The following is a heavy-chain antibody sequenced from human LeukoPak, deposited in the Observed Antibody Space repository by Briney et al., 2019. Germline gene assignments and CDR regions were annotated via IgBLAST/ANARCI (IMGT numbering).Heavy chain of an antibody. D-gene: IGHD3-10*01. V-gene: IGHV3-9*01. Sequence: GGSLRLSCAASGFTFDDYSMHWVRLPPGKGLEWVSTINWNRGTIGYADSVKGRFTISRDNAKNSLYLQMNSLRAEDTALYYCVKPYGSGSYYFDSWGQGTLVAVSS. CDR1: GFTFDDYS. CDR2: INWNRGTI. J-gene: IGHJ4*02. CDR3: VKPYGSGSYYFDS.